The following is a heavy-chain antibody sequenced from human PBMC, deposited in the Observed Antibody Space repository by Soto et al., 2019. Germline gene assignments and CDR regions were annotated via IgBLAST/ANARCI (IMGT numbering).Heavy chain of an antibody. CDR2: IRSRPYGVTT. D-gene: IGHD5-12*01. CDR3: SRGIWEMATIRPENY. V-gene: IGHV3-49*03. CDR1: GFTFGDYA. Sequence: GVSLRLSCTGSGFTFGDYAMSWFRQAPGKGLEWVGFIRSRPYGVTTEYAASVKGRFTISRDDSKSIAYLQMNSLTTEDTAVYYCSRGIWEMATIRPENYWGQGTLVTVSS. J-gene: IGHJ4*02.